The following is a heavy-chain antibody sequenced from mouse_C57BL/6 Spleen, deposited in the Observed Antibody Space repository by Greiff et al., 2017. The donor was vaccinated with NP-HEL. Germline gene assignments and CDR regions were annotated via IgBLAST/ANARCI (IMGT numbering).Heavy chain of an antibody. CDR2: IDPANGNT. Sequence: VQLQQSVAELVRPGASVKLSCTASGFNIKNTYMPWVKQRPEQGLEWIGRIDPANGNTKYAPKFQGKATITADTSSNTAYLQRSSRTSEDTAIYYCAREGIYYFDYWGQGTTLTVSS. V-gene: IGHV14-3*01. CDR3: AREGIYYFDY. CDR1: GFNIKNTY. J-gene: IGHJ2*01.